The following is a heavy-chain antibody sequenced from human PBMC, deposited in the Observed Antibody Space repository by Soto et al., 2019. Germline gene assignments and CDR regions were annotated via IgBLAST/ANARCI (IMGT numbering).Heavy chain of an antibody. CDR1: GFSLSTSGMC. J-gene: IGHJ6*02. Sequence: SGPTLVNPTQTLTLTCTFSGFSLSTSGMCXSWIRQPPGKALEWLALIDWDDDKYYSTSLKTRLTISKDTSKNQVVLTMTNMDPVDTATYYCARIRSLPVEQWLVPGYYYYYGMDVWGQGTTVTVSS. D-gene: IGHD6-19*01. CDR2: IDWDDDK. CDR3: ARIRSLPVEQWLVPGYYYYYGMDV. V-gene: IGHV2-70*01.